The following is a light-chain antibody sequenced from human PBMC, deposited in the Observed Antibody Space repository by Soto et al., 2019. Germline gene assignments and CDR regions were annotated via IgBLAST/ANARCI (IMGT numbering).Light chain of an antibody. CDR3: ISYTSSSTSYV. J-gene: IGLJ1*01. Sequence: QSVLTQPASVSGSPGQSITISCTGTSXDVGGYNYVAWYQQHPGKVPRLMIYEVSNRPSGVSNRFSGSKSGSTASLTISGLQAEDEADYYCISYTSSSTSYVFGTGTKVTLL. CDR1: SXDVGGYNY. V-gene: IGLV2-14*01. CDR2: EVS.